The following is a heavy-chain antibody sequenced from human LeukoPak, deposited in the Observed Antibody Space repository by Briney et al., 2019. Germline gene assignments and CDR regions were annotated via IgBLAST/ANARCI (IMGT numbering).Heavy chain of an antibody. CDR1: GYSISSGYY. D-gene: IGHD3-22*01. J-gene: IGHJ4*02. V-gene: IGHV4-38-2*02. Sequence: SETLSLTCTVSGYSISSGYYWGWIRQPPGKGLEWIGSIYHSGSTYYNPSLKSRVTISVDTSKNQFSLKLSSVTAADTAVYYCARQYYYDSSGYWIDYWGQGTLVTVSS. CDR2: IYHSGST. CDR3: ARQYYYDSSGYWIDY.